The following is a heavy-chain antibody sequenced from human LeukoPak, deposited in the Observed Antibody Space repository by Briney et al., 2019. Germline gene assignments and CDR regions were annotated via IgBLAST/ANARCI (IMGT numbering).Heavy chain of an antibody. CDR1: GFTFSSYA. V-gene: IGHV3-23*01. CDR3: ATKTSVDAFFDY. J-gene: IGHJ4*02. D-gene: IGHD6-19*01. Sequence: GGSLRLSCAASGFTFSSYAMSWVRQAPGKGLEWVSAISGNGGSTYYADSVKGRFTISRDNSKNTLYLQMNSLRAEDTAVYYCATKTSVDAFFDYWGQGTLVTVSS. CDR2: ISGNGGST.